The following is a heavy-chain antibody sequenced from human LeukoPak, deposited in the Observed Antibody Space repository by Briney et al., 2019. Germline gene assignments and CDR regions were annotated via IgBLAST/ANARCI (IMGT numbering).Heavy chain of an antibody. D-gene: IGHD6-13*01. V-gene: IGHV3-23*01. CDR3: ATSTAAAGTD. Sequence: GGSLRLSCAASGFTFSSTSMSWVRQAPGKGLEWVAVTVGGGDGTYYADSVKGRFTISRDNSNNTLYLQMNNLRTVDTAIYYCATSTAAAGTDWGQGTLVTVSS. CDR2: TVGGGDGT. CDR1: GFTFSSTS. J-gene: IGHJ4*02.